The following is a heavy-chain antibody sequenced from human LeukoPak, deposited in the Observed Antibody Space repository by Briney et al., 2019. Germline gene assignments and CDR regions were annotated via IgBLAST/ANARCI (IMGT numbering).Heavy chain of an antibody. Sequence: PGGSPRLSCAASGFTFSSYWMSWVRQAPGKGLEWVANIKQDGSEKYYVASVKGRFTISRDNAKNSLYLQMNSLRAEDTAVYYCARGGYCSSTSCYEAWFFDYWGQGTLVTVSS. V-gene: IGHV3-7*01. CDR3: ARGGYCSSTSCYEAWFFDY. CDR1: GFTFSSYW. J-gene: IGHJ4*01. D-gene: IGHD2-2*03. CDR2: IKQDGSEK.